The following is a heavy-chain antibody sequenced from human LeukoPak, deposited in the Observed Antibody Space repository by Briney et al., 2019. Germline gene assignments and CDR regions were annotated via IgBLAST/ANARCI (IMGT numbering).Heavy chain of an antibody. Sequence: EASVKVSCKASGYTFTSYAMHWVRQAPGQRLEWMGWINAGNGNTKYSQKFQGRVTITRDTSASTAYMELSSLRSEDTAVYYCARDDSSGYSPFDYWGQGTLVTVSS. CDR1: GYTFTSYA. V-gene: IGHV1-3*01. J-gene: IGHJ4*02. D-gene: IGHD3-22*01. CDR3: ARDDSSGYSPFDY. CDR2: INAGNGNT.